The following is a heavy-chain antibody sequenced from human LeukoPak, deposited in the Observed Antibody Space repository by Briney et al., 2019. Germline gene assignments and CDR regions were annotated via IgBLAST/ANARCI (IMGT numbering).Heavy chain of an antibody. CDR1: VFTFSSYS. Sequence: QPGGSLRLSCAASVFTFSSYSMSWVRQAPWKGREWVSAISGSGGSTYYADSVKGRFTISRDNSKNTLYLQMNSLRAEDTAVYYCAKDLRGYCGGDCYGGETWDDYWGQGTLVTVSS. J-gene: IGHJ4*02. CDR3: AKDLRGYCGGDCYGGETWDDY. V-gene: IGHV3-23*01. D-gene: IGHD2-21*02. CDR2: ISGSGGST.